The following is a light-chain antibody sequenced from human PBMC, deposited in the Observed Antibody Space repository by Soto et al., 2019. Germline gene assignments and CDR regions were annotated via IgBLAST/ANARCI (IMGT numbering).Light chain of an antibody. J-gene: IGKJ1*01. Sequence: EIVLTQSPGTLSLSPGERATLSCRASRSVSSSYLAWYQQKPGQAPRLLIYGASSRATGIPDRFSGSGSGTDFTLTISRLEPEDFAVYSCQQYGSSPLAFGQGTKVEIK. CDR1: RSVSSSY. CDR2: GAS. CDR3: QQYGSSPLA. V-gene: IGKV3-20*01.